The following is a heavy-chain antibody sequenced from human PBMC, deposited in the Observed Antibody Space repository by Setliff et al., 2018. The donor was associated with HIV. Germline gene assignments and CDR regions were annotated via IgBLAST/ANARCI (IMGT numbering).Heavy chain of an antibody. D-gene: IGHD1-1*01. CDR1: GGSITSFY. V-gene: IGHV4-4*07. CDR3: ARTTILQESFDL. CDR2: IYTSGST. Sequence: SETLSLTCTVSGGSITSFYWNWIRQPAGRGLEWIGRIYTSGSTNYSPSLKSRVSTSVDTSRNQLSLRLTSVTAADTAVYFCARTTILQESFDLWGQGTMVTVSS. J-gene: IGHJ3*01.